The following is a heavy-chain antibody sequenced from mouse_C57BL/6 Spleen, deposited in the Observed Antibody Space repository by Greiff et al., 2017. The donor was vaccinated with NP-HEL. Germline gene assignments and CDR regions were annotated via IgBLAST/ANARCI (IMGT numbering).Heavy chain of an antibody. J-gene: IGHJ4*01. V-gene: IGHV1-18*01. CDR2: INPNNGGT. D-gene: IGHD1-1*01. Sequence: VQLQQSGPELVKPGASVKIPCKASGYTFTDYNMDWVKQSHGKSLEWIGDINPNNGGTIYNQKFKGKATLTVDKSSSTAYMDLRSLTSEDTAVYDCARYYYGSSYAMDYWGQGTSVTVSS. CDR1: GYTFTDYN. CDR3: ARYYYGSSYAMDY.